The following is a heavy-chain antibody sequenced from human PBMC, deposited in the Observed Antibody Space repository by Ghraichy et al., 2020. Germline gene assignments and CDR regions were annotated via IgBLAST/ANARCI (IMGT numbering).Heavy chain of an antibody. Sequence: VKVSCKASGYTFTSYDINWVRQATGQGLEWMGWMNPNSGNTGYAQKFQGRVTMTRNTSISTAYMELSSLRSEDTAVYYCARLRGYSYGYTFDIWGQGTMVTVSS. CDR2: MNPNSGNT. D-gene: IGHD5-18*01. J-gene: IGHJ3*02. V-gene: IGHV1-8*01. CDR3: ARLRGYSYGYTFDI. CDR1: GYTFTSYD.